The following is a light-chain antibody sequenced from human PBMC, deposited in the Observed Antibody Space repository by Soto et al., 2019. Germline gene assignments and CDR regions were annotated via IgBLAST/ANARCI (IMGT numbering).Light chain of an antibody. Sequence: DIQMTQSPSSLSASVGDRVTLTCRASQSISSYLHWYQQKPGKAPELLIYAASNLQSGVPSRFSGSESGTDFTLTINSLQPEDFATYYCQQSYTNPWTFGQGTKVEI. V-gene: IGKV1-39*01. CDR1: QSISSY. CDR3: QQSYTNPWT. CDR2: AAS. J-gene: IGKJ1*01.